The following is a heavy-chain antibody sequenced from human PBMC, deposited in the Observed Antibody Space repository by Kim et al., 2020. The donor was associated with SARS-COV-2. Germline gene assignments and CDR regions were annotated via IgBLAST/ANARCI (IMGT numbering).Heavy chain of an antibody. V-gene: IGHV3-30*07. Sequence: SVKGRFTISRDNSKNTLYLQMNSLRAEDTAVYYCARGRAAAGKRDYYFDYWGQGTLVTVSS. D-gene: IGHD6-13*01. J-gene: IGHJ4*02. CDR3: ARGRAAAGKRDYYFDY.